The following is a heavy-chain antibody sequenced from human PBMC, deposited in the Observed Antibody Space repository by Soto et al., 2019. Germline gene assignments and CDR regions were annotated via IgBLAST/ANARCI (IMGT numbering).Heavy chain of an antibody. CDR2: IDSDGSRI. D-gene: IGHD2-15*01. CDR3: VRTSLVVAVATREDF. J-gene: IGHJ4*02. V-gene: IGHV3-74*01. CDR1: GFTFSNYW. Sequence: PGGSLRLSCAAPGFTFSNYWMHWVRQAPGKGLVWVSRIDSDGSRITYADFVKGRFTISRDNAKNTVYLHMNSLTAEDTAVYYCVRTSLVVAVATREDFWGQGTLVTVSS.